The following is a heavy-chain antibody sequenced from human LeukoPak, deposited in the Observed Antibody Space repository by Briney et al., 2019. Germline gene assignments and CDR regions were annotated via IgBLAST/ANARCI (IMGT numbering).Heavy chain of an antibody. Sequence: GGSLRLSGAASGFTSSSYSMNWVRQAPGKGLEWVSSISSSSGYIYYADSVKGRFTISRDNSKNTLYLQMNSPRAEDTAVYYCAKGVGGFDPWGQGTLVTVSS. CDR2: ISSSSGYI. CDR3: AKGVGGFDP. J-gene: IGHJ5*02. CDR1: GFTSSSYS. V-gene: IGHV3-21*04. D-gene: IGHD3-16*01.